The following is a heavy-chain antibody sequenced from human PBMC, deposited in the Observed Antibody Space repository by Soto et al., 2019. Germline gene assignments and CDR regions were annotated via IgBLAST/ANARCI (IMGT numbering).Heavy chain of an antibody. J-gene: IGHJ6*02. CDR1: GGTFSSYA. V-gene: IGHV1-69*01. CDR3: ARDNPTPRSITYYYYYGMDV. D-gene: IGHD3-10*01. CDR2: IIPIFGTA. Sequence: QVQLVQSGAEVKKPGSSVKVSCKASGGTFSSYAISWVRQAPGQGLEWMGGIIPIFGTANYAQKFQGRVTITADESTSTAYMELSSLRSEDTAVYYCARDNPTPRSITYYYYYGMDVWGQGTTVTVSS.